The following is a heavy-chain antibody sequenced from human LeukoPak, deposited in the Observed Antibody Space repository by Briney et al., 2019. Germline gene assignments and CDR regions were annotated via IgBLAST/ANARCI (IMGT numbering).Heavy chain of an antibody. CDR1: GFTFDEYA. D-gene: IGHD4-11*01. J-gene: IGHJ4*02. CDR3: AKDSAPMTTLKPTFDY. V-gene: IGHV3-43*02. Sequence: PGGSLRLSCAASGFTFDEYAMHWVRQAPGKGLEWVSLISGDGGDTIYADSVKGRFTVSRDNSKNSLYLHINSLTAEDTAFYYCAKDSAPMTTLKPTFDYWGQGTLVTVSS. CDR2: ISGDGGDT.